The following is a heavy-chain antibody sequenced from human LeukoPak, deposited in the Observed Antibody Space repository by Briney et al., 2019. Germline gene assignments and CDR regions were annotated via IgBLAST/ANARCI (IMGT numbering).Heavy chain of an antibody. CDR2: INPNSGGT. V-gene: IGHV1-2*02. CDR3: AAGRTYCSGGSCYGDNAFDI. Sequence: ASVKVSCKASGYTFTGYYMHWVRQAPGQGLEWMGWINPNSGGTNYAQKFQGRVTMTRDTSISTAYMELSRLRSDDTAVYYCAAGRTYCSGGSCYGDNAFDIWGQGTMVTVSS. CDR1: GYTFTGYY. D-gene: IGHD2-15*01. J-gene: IGHJ3*02.